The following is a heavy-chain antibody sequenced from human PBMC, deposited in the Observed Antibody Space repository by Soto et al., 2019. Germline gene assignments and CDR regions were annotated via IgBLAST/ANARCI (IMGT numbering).Heavy chain of an antibody. CDR2: IYPGDSDT. CDR1: GFTFGDYA. V-gene: IGHV5-51*01. CDR3: ARNGGQWLADAFDI. Sequence: GGSLRLSCTASGFTFGDYAMSWFRQAPGKGLEWMGIIYPGDSDTRYSPSFQGQVTISADKSISTAYLQWSSLKASDTAMYYCARNGGQWLADAFDIWGQGTMVTVSS. D-gene: IGHD6-19*01. J-gene: IGHJ3*02.